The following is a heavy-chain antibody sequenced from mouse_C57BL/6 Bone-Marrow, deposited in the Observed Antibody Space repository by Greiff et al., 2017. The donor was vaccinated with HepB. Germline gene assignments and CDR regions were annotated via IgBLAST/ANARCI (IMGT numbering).Heavy chain of an antibody. V-gene: IGHV7-1*01. CDR1: GFTFSDFY. CDR3: ARDAGAAHPWFAY. D-gene: IGHD3-2*02. Sequence: EVNLVESGGGLVQSGRSLRLSCATSGFTFSDFYMEWVRQAPGKGLEWIAASRNKANDYTTEYSASVKGRFIVSRDTSQSILYLQMNALRAEDTAIYYCARDAGAAHPWFAYWGQGTLVTVSA. CDR2: SRNKANDYTT. J-gene: IGHJ3*01.